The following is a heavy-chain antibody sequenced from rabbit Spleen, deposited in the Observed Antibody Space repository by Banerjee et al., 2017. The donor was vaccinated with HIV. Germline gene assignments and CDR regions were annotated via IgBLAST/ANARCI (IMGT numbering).Heavy chain of an antibody. D-gene: IGHD8-1*01. CDR3: ARDAGSGAYIDVYFDL. CDR2: IFTGNVKT. J-gene: IGHJ4*01. CDR1: GFDFSSGYD. Sequence: QQQLVESGGGLVKPGGTLTLTCKASGFDFSSGYDMWWVRQAPGKGLEWIGCIFTGNVKTSYASWAKGRFTISKTSSTTVTLQMTSLTVADTAAYFCARDAGSGAYIDVYFDLWGPGTLVTVS. V-gene: IGHV1S45*01.